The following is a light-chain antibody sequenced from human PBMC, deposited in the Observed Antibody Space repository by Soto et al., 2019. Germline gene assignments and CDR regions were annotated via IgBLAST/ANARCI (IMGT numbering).Light chain of an antibody. V-gene: IGKV4-1*01. J-gene: IGKJ4*01. Sequence: SVMAQTAESLAACLGERATIHCKSSQSVFSSSNNKTYLAWYQPKSGQPPTLLFYWASTRESGVPDRFSGRESETDFTLTLSNLQAEDGAGYCCPQSDCLPLTFCGGAKVDI. CDR2: WAS. CDR1: QSVFSSSNNKTY. CDR3: PQSDCLPLT.